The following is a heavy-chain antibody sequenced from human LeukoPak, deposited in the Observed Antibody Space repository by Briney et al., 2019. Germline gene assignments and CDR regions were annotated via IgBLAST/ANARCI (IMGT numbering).Heavy chain of an antibody. V-gene: IGHV3-23*01. CDR3: AKAGGWTNYFDY. J-gene: IGHJ4*02. CDR1: GFTFSHYY. D-gene: IGHD6-19*01. CDR2: ISTTGDTI. Sequence: GGSLLLSCAASGFTFSHYYMSWVRPAPGKGLEWISYISTTGDTIYYADSVKGRFTISRDNSKNTLYLQLNSLRAEDTAVYYCAKAGGWTNYFDYWGQGTLVTVSS.